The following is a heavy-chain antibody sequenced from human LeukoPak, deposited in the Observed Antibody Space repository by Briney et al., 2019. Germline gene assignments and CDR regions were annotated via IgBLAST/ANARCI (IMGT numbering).Heavy chain of an antibody. Sequence: ASVKVSCKTSGYTFTGYFIHWVRQAPGQGLEYMGCLNPNSGVTNLAQKFQGRVTMTRDTSISTAYMELSMLRSDDTAVYYCAREAGTFFDSFDFWGHGTLVTVSS. CDR1: GYTFTGYF. V-gene: IGHV1-2*02. D-gene: IGHD6-19*01. J-gene: IGHJ3*01. CDR2: LNPNSGVT. CDR3: AREAGTFFDSFDF.